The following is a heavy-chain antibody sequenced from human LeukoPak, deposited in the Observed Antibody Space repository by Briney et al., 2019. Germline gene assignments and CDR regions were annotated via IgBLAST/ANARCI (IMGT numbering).Heavy chain of an antibody. CDR1: GYTFTSYG. J-gene: IGHJ4*02. CDR3: ARDLGYYDFWSGTSALFDY. CDR2: IGAYNGNT. V-gene: IGHV1-18*01. D-gene: IGHD3-3*01. Sequence: ASVKVSCKASGYTFTSYGISWVRQAPGQGLEWMGWIGAYNGNTNYAQKLQGRVTMTTDTSTSTAYMELRSLRSDDTAVYYCARDLGYYDFWSGTSALFDYWGQGTLVTVSS.